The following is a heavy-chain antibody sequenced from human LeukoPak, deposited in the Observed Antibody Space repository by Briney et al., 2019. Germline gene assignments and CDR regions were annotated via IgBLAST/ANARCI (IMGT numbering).Heavy chain of an antibody. V-gene: IGHV3-21*01. J-gene: IGHJ6*03. CDR2: ITSGSSHI. CDR1: GFTFSSYN. D-gene: IGHD1-26*01. Sequence: GGSLRLSCAATGFTFSSYNMNWVRKTPGQGLEWVSSITSGSSHIYYADSVKGRFTISRDNAKSSLYLQMNSLRAEDTAVYYCARDPYSGSYGADYYYYMDVWGKGTTVTIS. CDR3: ARDPYSGSYGADYYYYMDV.